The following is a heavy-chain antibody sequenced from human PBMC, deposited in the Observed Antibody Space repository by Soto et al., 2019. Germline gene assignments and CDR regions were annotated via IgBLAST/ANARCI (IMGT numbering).Heavy chain of an antibody. CDR2: IYPGDSDT. J-gene: IGHJ6*03. CDR1: GYSFTSYW. V-gene: IGHV5-51*01. Sequence: RGESLRISCKGSGYSFTSYWIGWVRQMPGKGLEWMGIIYPGDSDTGYSPSFQGQVTISADKSISTAYLQWSSLKASDTAMYYCARQHLNYYYYMDVWGKGTTVTVSS. CDR3: ARQHLNYYYYMDV.